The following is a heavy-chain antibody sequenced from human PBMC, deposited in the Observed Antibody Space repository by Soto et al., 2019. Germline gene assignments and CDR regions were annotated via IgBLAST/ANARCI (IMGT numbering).Heavy chain of an antibody. J-gene: IGHJ6*03. Sequence: GGSLRLSCAASGFTFSSYWMSWVRQAPGKGLEWVANINQDGSEKYYADSVKGRFTISRDNTRLYLQMDRLRAEDTAVYYCAKGPTSSSMNYYYYKDVWGKGTTVTVSS. CDR2: INQDGSEK. CDR1: GFTFSSYW. CDR3: AKGPTSSSMNYYYYKDV. D-gene: IGHD6-6*01. V-gene: IGHV3-7*01.